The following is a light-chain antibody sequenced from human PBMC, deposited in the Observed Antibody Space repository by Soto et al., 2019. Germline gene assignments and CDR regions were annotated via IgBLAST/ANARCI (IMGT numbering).Light chain of an antibody. Sequence: QSVLTQPPSASGTPGQRVTIPCSGRNSNIGINSVHWYQQVPGTAPKLLISRNDQRPAGVPDRFSGSKSGTSASLDISGLRSEAEADYYCASWDDGLDGWVFGGGTKVTVL. CDR3: ASWDDGLDGWV. J-gene: IGLJ3*02. CDR2: RND. CDR1: NSNIGINS. V-gene: IGLV1-47*01.